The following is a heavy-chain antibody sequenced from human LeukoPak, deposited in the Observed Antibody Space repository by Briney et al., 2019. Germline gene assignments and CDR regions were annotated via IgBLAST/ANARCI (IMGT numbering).Heavy chain of an antibody. CDR1: GGSITNYY. CDR3: ARQTGSGLFILP. V-gene: IGHV4-59*08. Sequence: SETLSLTCTVSGGSITNYYWSWIRQPPGKGLECIGYIHYTGSTNYNPSLKSRVTISVETSKNQFSLKLSSVTAADTAVYYCARQTGSGLFILPGGQGTLVTVSS. J-gene: IGHJ4*02. D-gene: IGHD3/OR15-3a*01. CDR2: IHYTGST.